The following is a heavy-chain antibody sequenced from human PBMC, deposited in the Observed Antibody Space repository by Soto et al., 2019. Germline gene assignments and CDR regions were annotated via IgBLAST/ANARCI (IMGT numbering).Heavy chain of an antibody. D-gene: IGHD6-19*01. CDR2: ISSSSSYT. J-gene: IGHJ4*02. V-gene: IGHV3-11*06. CDR3: ARDKRSGWYEGTRFDY. CDR1: GFTFSDYY. Sequence: GGSLRLSCAASGFTFSDYYMSWIRQAPGKGLEWVSYISSSSSYTNYADSVKGRFTISRDNAKNSLYLQMNSLRAEDTAVYYCARDKRSGWYEGTRFDYWGQGTLVTVSS.